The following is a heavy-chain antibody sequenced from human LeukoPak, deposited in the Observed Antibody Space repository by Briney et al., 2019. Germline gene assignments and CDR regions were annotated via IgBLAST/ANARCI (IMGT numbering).Heavy chain of an antibody. J-gene: IGHJ4*02. CDR3: LTTYYYDSSGYGDFDY. V-gene: IGHV4-39*01. Sequence: SETLSLTCTVSGGSISSSSYYWGWIRQPPGKGLEWIGSIYYSGSTYYNPSLKSRVTISVDTSKNQFSLKLSSVTAADTAVYYCLTTYYYDSSGYGDFDYWGQGTLVTVSS. CDR2: IYYSGST. CDR1: GGSISSSSYY. D-gene: IGHD3-22*01.